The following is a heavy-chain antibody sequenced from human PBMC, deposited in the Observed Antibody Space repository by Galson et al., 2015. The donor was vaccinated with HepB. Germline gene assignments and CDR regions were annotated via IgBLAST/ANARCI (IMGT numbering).Heavy chain of an antibody. V-gene: IGHV3-11*01. CDR1: GFTFSDYY. D-gene: IGHD2-15*01. CDR3: ARERAWVEEV. CDR2: ISSSGTTI. Sequence: SLRLSCAASGFTFSDYYMSWIRQAPRKGLEWVSYISSSGTTIYYSDSVKGRFTISRDKAKNSLSLEMNGLGAEDTAVYYCARERAWVEEVWGEGTTVTVSS. J-gene: IGHJ6*04.